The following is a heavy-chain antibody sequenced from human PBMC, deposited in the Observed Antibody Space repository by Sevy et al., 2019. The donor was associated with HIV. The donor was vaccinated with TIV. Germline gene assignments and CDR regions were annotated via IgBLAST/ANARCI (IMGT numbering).Heavy chain of an antibody. V-gene: IGHV3-11*01. CDR2: ISSSGNTI. J-gene: IGHJ6*02. D-gene: IGHD2-15*01. CDR1: GFTFSDYY. Sequence: GGSLRLSCAASGFTFSDYYMSWIRQAPGKGLEWVSYISSSGNTIYYADSVKGRFTITRDNAKNSLYLQMNSLRAEDTAVYYCARDGYCSGGSCSYYYYYGMDVWGQGTTVTISS. CDR3: ARDGYCSGGSCSYYYYYGMDV.